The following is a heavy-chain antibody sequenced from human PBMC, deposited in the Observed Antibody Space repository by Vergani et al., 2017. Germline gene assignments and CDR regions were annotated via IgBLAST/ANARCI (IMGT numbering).Heavy chain of an antibody. CDR3: XRQVVYDSSGYRDY. Sequence: EVQLVESGGGLVKPGGSLKLSCAASGFTLSGSAMHWVRQASGKGLEWVGRIRSKANSYATAYAASVKGRFTISRDDSKNTAYLQMNSLKTEDTAVYYCXRQVVYDSSGYRDYWGQGTLVTVSS. CDR2: IRSKANSYAT. J-gene: IGHJ4*02. CDR1: GFTLSGSA. D-gene: IGHD3-22*01. V-gene: IGHV3-73*01.